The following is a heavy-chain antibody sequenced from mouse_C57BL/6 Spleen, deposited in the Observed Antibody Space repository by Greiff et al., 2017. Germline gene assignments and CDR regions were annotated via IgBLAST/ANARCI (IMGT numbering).Heavy chain of an antibody. CDR2: IYPGDGDT. J-gene: IGHJ2*01. V-gene: IGHV1-82*01. CDR1: GYAFSSSW. D-gene: IGHD1-1*01. CDR3: ARGGLLRIFDY. Sequence: VQLQQSGPELVKPGASVKISCKASGYAFSSSWMNWVKQRPGKGLEWIGRIYPGDGDTNYNGKFKGKATLTADKSSSTAYMQLSSLTSEDSAVYCCARGGLLRIFDYWGQGTTLTVSS.